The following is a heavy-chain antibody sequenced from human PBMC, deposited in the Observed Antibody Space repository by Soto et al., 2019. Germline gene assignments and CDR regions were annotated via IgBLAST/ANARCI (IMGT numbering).Heavy chain of an antibody. J-gene: IGHJ4*02. Sequence: QVQLVQSGGEVKRPGASVKVSCKTSGYTFTSYSINWVRQAPGQGLEWMGWISTFNGDTKYAQKFQGRVTMTTDPSTNTAYTEVRSLTSDDTAVYYCARDRAPIARSAYWGQGTLVTVSS. V-gene: IGHV1-18*04. CDR3: ARDRAPIARSAY. CDR2: ISTFNGDT. D-gene: IGHD6-13*01. CDR1: GYTFTSYS.